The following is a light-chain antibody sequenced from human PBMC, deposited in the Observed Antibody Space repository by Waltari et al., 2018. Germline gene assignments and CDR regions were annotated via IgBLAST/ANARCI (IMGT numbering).Light chain of an antibody. CDR3: QQRISWPLT. CDR2: DAS. J-gene: IGKJ3*01. CDR1: QSVRSY. V-gene: IGKV3-11*01. Sequence: EIVLTQSPATLSLSPGERATISCRASQSVRSYLAWYQQKPGQAPRLLIYDASNRATGIPARFSGSGSGTDFTLTISSLEPEDFAVYYCQQRISWPLTFGPGTRVDIK.